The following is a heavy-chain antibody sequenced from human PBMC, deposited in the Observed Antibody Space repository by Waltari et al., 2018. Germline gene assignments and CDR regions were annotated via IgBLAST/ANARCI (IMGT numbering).Heavy chain of an antibody. J-gene: IGHJ2*01. V-gene: IGHV4-39*01. D-gene: IGHD3-10*01. Sequence: QLHLQESGPGLVRPSETLSLSCRVSGDSCGSCDHYWAWVRQTPGKGLEWIASISCYGTTYYKKSLKSRLTISVDRTENQVSLRMRSVTAADTAVYYCVGNSENYLEWYFDLWGRGTLATVSS. CDR2: ISCYGTT. CDR1: GDSCGSCDHY. CDR3: VGNSENYLEWYFDL.